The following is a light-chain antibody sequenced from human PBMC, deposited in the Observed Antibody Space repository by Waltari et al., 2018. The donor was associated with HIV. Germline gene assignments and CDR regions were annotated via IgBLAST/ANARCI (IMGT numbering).Light chain of an antibody. Sequence: SPSTLSASVGDSVTITCRASQSIATWLAWYQQKPGKAPRVLIYRASILESGVPARFSGRGSGTEFTLTISSLQPDDFATYYCQQYNDYWWTFGQGTKVEIK. J-gene: IGKJ1*01. CDR2: RAS. CDR1: QSIATW. V-gene: IGKV1-5*03. CDR3: QQYNDYWWT.